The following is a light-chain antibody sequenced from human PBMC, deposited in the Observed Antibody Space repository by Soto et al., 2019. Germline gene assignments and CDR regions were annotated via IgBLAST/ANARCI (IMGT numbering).Light chain of an antibody. V-gene: IGLV2-8*01. CDR1: SSDVGGYNY. CDR3: CSYVGASIYV. Sequence: QSVLTQPPSASGSPGQSVTISCTGTSSDVGGYNYVSWYQQHPGKAPKLIIYEVRERPSGVPDRFSGSTSGSTASLTISGLQTEDEADYYCCSYVGASIYVFGTGTKVTVL. J-gene: IGLJ1*01. CDR2: EVR.